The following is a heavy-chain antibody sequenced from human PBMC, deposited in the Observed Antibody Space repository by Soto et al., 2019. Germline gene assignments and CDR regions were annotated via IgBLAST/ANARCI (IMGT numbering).Heavy chain of an antibody. CDR2: IYYSGST. D-gene: IGHD3-10*02. CDR1: GGSISSYY. Sequence: SETLSLTCTVSGGSISSYYWSWIRQPPGKGLEWIGYIYYSGSTNYNPSLKSRVTISVDTSKNQFSLKLSSVTAADTAVYYCARTLFDWGIWLDPWSQGTLVTVSS. J-gene: IGHJ5*02. CDR3: ARTLFDWGIWLDP. V-gene: IGHV4-59*01.